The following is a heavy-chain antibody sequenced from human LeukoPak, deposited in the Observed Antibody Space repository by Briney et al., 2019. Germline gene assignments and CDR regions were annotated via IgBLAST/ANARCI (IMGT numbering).Heavy chain of an antibody. Sequence: ASVKVSCKASGYTVTGYDMHWVRQAPGQRLEWMGWINPNSGGTNYAQKFQGRVTMTRDTSISTAFMELSRLRSDDTAVYYCARETEYSSNWFDPWGQGTLVTVSS. J-gene: IGHJ5*02. V-gene: IGHV1-2*02. D-gene: IGHD6-6*01. CDR1: GYTVTGYD. CDR2: INPNSGGT. CDR3: ARETEYSSNWFDP.